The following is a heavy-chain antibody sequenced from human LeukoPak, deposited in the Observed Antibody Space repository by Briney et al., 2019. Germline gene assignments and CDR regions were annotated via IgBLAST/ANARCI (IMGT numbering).Heavy chain of an antibody. Sequence: GGFLRLSCAASGFTFDDYGMSWVRQAPGKRLEWVSGRNGDSTEVADSVKGRFAISRDNAKNSLYLQMHNLRAEDTAFYYCARDKYKSFVWGGHRYLDFWGQGIQVIVSS. CDR2: RNGDST. V-gene: IGHV3-20*04. CDR3: ARDKYKSFVWGGHRYLDF. J-gene: IGHJ4*02. D-gene: IGHD3-16*02. CDR1: GFTFDDYG.